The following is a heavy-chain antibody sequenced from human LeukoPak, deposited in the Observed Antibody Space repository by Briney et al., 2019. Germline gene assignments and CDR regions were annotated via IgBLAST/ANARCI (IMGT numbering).Heavy chain of an antibody. CDR1: GGTFSSYA. D-gene: IGHD5-24*01. CDR2: MTPNSGYT. V-gene: IGHV1-8*03. J-gene: IGHJ2*01. Sequence: GASVKVSCKASGGTFSSYAISWVRQAPGQGLEWMGWMTPNSGYTGYAQKFQGRVTITRNTSITTAYMELSSLRFEDTAVYYCARGRDGYNFGYFDLWGRGTLVTVSS. CDR3: ARGRDGYNFGYFDL.